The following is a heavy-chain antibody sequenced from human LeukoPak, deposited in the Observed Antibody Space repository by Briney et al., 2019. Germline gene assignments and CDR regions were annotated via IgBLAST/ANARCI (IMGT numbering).Heavy chain of an antibody. CDR3: ARDVAGTVIDY. D-gene: IGHD6-19*01. Sequence: SETLSLTXTVSGGSISSYYCSCIRQPPGEGMEWGGYIYYSGSTNYNPSFKSRVTISVDTSKNQFSLTLSSVTAADTAVYYCARDVAGTVIDYWGQGTLVTVSS. CDR2: IYYSGST. V-gene: IGHV4-59*01. CDR1: GGSISSYY. J-gene: IGHJ4*02.